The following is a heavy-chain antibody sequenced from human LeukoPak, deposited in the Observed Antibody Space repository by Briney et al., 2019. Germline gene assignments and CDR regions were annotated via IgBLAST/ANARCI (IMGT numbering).Heavy chain of an antibody. V-gene: IGHV3-23*01. D-gene: IGHD3-10*01. Sequence: PGGSVSLPCAASGLLYRRYAMLCAPQAPGKGLGWVSAIRVSDGSTYYEDSVKGRFTISRDNSKNTLYLQMNSLRVEDTAVYYCAKGFRMVRGGGGEGTLVTVS. J-gene: IGHJ4*02. CDR2: IRVSDGST. CDR1: GLLYRRYA. CDR3: AKGFRMVRGG.